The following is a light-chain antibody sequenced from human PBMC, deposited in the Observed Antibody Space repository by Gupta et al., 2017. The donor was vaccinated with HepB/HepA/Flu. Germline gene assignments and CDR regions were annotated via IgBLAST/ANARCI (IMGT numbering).Light chain of an antibody. CDR1: QSVGAW. J-gene: IGKJ1*01. V-gene: IGKV1-5*03. Sequence: DIQMTQSPTTLSACVGDRVTITCRAIQSVGAWLAWYQQKPGQVPKLLIYTASFLQSGVPSRFSGSGSGTEFTLTISSLQPDDFATYYCQHYLSYSAAFGQGTKVEI. CDR2: TAS. CDR3: QHYLSYSAA.